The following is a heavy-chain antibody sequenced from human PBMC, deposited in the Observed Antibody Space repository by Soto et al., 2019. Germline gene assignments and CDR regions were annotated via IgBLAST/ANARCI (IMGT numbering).Heavy chain of an antibody. CDR1: GGTFSSYA. V-gene: IGHV1-69*06. CDR3: ARELSQGYDFWSGYYIRKPYYYYYGMDV. D-gene: IGHD3-3*01. Sequence: ASVKVSCKASGGTFSSYAISWVRQAPGQGLEWMGGIIPIFGTANYAQKFQGRVTITADKSTSTAYMELSSLRSEDTAVYYCARELSQGYDFWSGYYIRKPYYYYYGMDVWGQGTTVTVSS. J-gene: IGHJ6*02. CDR2: IIPIFGTA.